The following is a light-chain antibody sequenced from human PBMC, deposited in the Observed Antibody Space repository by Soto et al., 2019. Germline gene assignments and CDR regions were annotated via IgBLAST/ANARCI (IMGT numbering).Light chain of an antibody. CDR3: QQYDKWPQFT. CDR1: QSVSSY. Sequence: EIVLTQSPATLSLSPGERATLXCRASQSVSSYLAWYQQKPGQAPRLLIYDASNRATGIPARFSGSGSGTDFTLTISSLQSEDFAVYYCQQYDKWPQFTFGQGTKVDIK. CDR2: DAS. V-gene: IGKV3-11*01. J-gene: IGKJ2*01.